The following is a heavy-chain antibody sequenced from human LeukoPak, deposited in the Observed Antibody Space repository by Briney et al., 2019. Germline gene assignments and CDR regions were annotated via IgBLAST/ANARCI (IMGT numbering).Heavy chain of an antibody. Sequence: SETLSLTCTVSSRSITSNHWIWIRQPTGKAREWSGHIYPTESTNYNPSLKSRVTISVDTSKNQFSLKLTSVTAAATAVYYCAKDPSGTRGWFDPWGQGTLVTVSS. CDR3: AKDPSGTRGWFDP. CDR2: IYPTEST. V-gene: IGHV4-4*07. D-gene: IGHD2-2*01. CDR1: SRSITSNH. J-gene: IGHJ5*02.